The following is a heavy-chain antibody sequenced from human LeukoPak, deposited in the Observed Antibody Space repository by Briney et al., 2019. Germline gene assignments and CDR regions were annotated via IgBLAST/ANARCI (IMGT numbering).Heavy chain of an antibody. V-gene: IGHV3-33*01. CDR3: ARDLVITTDAFDI. J-gene: IGHJ3*02. CDR2: IWYDGSNK. Sequence: PGGSLRLSCAAPGFTFSSDGMHWVRQAPGKGLEWVAVIWYDGSNKYYADSVKGRFTISRDNSKNTLYLQMNSLRAEDTAVYYCARDLVITTDAFDIWGQGTMVTVSS. CDR1: GFTFSSDG. D-gene: IGHD3-22*01.